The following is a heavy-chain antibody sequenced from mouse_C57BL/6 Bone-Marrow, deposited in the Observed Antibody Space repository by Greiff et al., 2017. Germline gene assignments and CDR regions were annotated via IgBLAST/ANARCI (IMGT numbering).Heavy chain of an antibody. CDR1: GYTFTSYW. CDR3: ARWGYPWFAY. CDR2: IDPSDSYT. Sequence: QVQLQQPGAELVKPGASVKLSCKASGYTFTSYWMQWVKQRPGQDLEWIGEIDPSDSYTNYNQKFKGKATLTVDTSSSTAYMQLSSLTSEDSAVYYCARWGYPWFAYWGQGTLVTVSA. J-gene: IGHJ3*01. V-gene: IGHV1-50*01.